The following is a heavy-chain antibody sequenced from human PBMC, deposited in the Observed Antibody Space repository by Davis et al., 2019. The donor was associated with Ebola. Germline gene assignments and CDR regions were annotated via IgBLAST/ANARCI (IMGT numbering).Heavy chain of an antibody. V-gene: IGHV3-7*01. Sequence: GESLKISCAASGFTFSSYWMSWVRQAPGKGLEWVANIKQDGSEKYYVDSVKGRFTISRDNAKNTLYLQMNSLRAEDTAVYYCARDDYDFYYMDVWGKGTTVTVSS. CDR3: ARDDYDFYYMDV. CDR2: IKQDGSEK. J-gene: IGHJ6*03. CDR1: GFTFSSYW.